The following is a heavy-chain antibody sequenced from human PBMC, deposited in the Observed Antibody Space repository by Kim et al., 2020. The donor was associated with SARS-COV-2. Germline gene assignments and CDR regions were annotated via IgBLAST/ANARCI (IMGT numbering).Heavy chain of an antibody. Sequence: GGSLRLSCAASGFTFSSYAMHWVRQAPGKGLEWVAVISYDGSNKYYADSVKGRFTISRDNSKNTRYLQMNRLRAEDTAVYYWARDNYDYVWGRYLVGDWGQGTLVTV. V-gene: IGHV3-30-3*01. CDR3: ARDNYDYVWGRYLVGD. J-gene: IGHJ4*02. CDR1: GFTFSSYA. D-gene: IGHD3-16*02. CDR2: ISYDGSNK.